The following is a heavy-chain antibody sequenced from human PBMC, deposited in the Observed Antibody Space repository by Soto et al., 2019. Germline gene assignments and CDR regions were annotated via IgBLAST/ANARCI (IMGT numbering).Heavy chain of an antibody. V-gene: IGHV3-23*01. J-gene: IGHJ4*02. CDR2: ISGSGGST. CDR3: AKCPTGGSGSYYDY. CDR1: GFTFSSYA. Sequence: EVQLLESGGGLVQPGGSLRLSCAASGFTFSSYAMSWVRQAPGKGLEWVSAISGSGGSTYYADSVKGRFTISRDNSMNTLYLQMNSLRAEDTAVYYCAKCPTGGSGSYYDYWGQGTLVTVSS. D-gene: IGHD3-10*01.